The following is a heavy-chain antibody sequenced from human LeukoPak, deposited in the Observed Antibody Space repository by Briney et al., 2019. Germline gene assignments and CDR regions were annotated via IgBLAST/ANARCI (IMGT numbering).Heavy chain of an antibody. Sequence: SQTLSLTCTVSGGSISSGDYYWGWIRQPPGKGLEWIGSIHYSGSTYYNPSLKSRVTISVDTSKNQFSLKLSSVTAADTAVYYCARHGLYSSSWYLPYFQHWGQGTLVTVSS. CDR2: IHYSGST. D-gene: IGHD6-13*01. V-gene: IGHV4-39*01. CDR3: ARHGLYSSSWYLPYFQH. J-gene: IGHJ1*01. CDR1: GGSISSGDYY.